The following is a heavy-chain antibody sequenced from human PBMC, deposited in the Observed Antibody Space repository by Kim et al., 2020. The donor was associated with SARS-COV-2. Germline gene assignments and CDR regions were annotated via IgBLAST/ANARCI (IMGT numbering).Heavy chain of an antibody. CDR1: GASISSSSYY. Sequence: SETLSLTCTVSGASISSSSYYWGWIRQPPGKGLEWIGSIYYSGSTYYNPSLKSRVTISVDTSKNQFSLKLSSVTAADTAVYYCARLGDFWSGYKNWYFDLWGRGTLVTVSS. V-gene: IGHV4-39*01. CDR3: ARLGDFWSGYKNWYFDL. J-gene: IGHJ2*01. D-gene: IGHD3-3*01. CDR2: IYYSGST.